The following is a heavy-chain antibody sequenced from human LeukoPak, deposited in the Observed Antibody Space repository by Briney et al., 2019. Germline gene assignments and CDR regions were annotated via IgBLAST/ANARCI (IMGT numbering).Heavy chain of an antibody. CDR1: GGSISSCY. D-gene: IGHD3-9*01. V-gene: IGHV4-4*07. J-gene: IGHJ6*03. CDR2: IYTSGST. CDR3: ARGAGGYDIPPPSTYYYYYYMDV. Sequence: PSETLSLTCTVSGGSISSCYWSWIRQPAGKGLEWIGRIYTSGSTNYNPSLKSRVTMSVDTSKNQFSLKLSSVTAADTAVYYCARGAGGYDIPPPSTYYYYYYMDVWGKGTTVTISS.